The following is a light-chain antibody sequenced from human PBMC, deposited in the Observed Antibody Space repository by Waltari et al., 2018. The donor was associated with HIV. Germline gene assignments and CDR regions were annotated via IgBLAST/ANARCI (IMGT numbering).Light chain of an antibody. V-gene: IGLV1-44*01. Sequence: QSVLTQPPSASGTPEQRVTISCSGTTSHIGRNTVSWFQQFPGTAPKVLIYGKNQRPSGVPDRFSGSKSGTSASLTISGLQAEDEGDFFCCSSAGDSIFVFGTGTKVTVL. CDR2: GKN. J-gene: IGLJ1*01. CDR1: TSHIGRNT. CDR3: CSSAGDSIFV.